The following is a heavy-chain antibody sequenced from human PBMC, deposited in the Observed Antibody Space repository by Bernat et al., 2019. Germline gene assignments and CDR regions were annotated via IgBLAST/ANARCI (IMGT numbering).Heavy chain of an antibody. CDR1: GFTFSSYW. Sequence: EVQLVESGGGLVQPGGSLRLSCAASGFTFSSYWMSWVRQAPGKGLEWVANIKQDGSEKNYVDSGKGRFTISRDNAKNSLYLQMNSLRAEDTAVYYCGRRGYVLRFLEWVIYQGSTVDYWGQGTLVTVSS. J-gene: IGHJ4*02. CDR2: IKQDGSEK. V-gene: IGHV3-7*01. CDR3: GRRGYVLRFLEWVIYQGSTVDY. D-gene: IGHD3-3*01.